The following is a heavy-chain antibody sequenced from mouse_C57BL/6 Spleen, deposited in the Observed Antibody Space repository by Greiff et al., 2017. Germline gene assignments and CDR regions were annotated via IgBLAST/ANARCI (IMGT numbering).Heavy chain of an antibody. CDR1: GFNIKDYY. Sequence: VQLQQSGAELVRPGASVKLSCTASGFNIKDYYMHWVKQRPEQGLEWIGRIDPEDGDTEYAPKFQGKATMTADTSSNTAYLQLSSLTSEDTAVYSCTRDYGSSRSYWYFDVWGTGTTVTVSS. CDR2: IDPEDGDT. J-gene: IGHJ1*03. CDR3: TRDYGSSRSYWYFDV. V-gene: IGHV14-1*01. D-gene: IGHD1-1*01.